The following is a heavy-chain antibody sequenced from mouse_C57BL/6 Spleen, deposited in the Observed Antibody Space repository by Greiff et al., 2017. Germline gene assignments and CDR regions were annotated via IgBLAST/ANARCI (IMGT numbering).Heavy chain of an antibody. CDR1: GYTFTSYW. CDR3: ARDYYGSSYEDAMDY. D-gene: IGHD1-1*01. J-gene: IGHJ4*01. Sequence: VQLQQPGAELVKPGASVKMSCKASGYTFTSYWITWVKQRPGQGLEWIGDIYPGSGSTNYNEKFQSKATLTVDTSSSTAYMQLSSLTSEDSAVYYCARDYYGSSYEDAMDYWGQGTSVTVSS. V-gene: IGHV1-55*01. CDR2: IYPGSGST.